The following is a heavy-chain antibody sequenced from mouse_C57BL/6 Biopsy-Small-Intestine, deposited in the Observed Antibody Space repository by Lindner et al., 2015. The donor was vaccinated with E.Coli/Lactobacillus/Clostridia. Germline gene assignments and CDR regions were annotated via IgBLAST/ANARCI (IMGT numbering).Heavy chain of an antibody. CDR1: GYTFTNYD. D-gene: IGHD4-1*02. V-gene: IGHV1-84*02. Sequence: SVKVSCKASGYTFTNYDINWVRQATGQGLEWMGWMNPNSGNTGYAQKFQGRVTMTRNTSISTAYMELSSLRAEDTAVYYCARGRGELRTGNWFDPWGQGTQVTVSS. CDR3: ARGRGELRTGNWFDP. CDR2: MNPNSGNT. J-gene: IGHJ4*01.